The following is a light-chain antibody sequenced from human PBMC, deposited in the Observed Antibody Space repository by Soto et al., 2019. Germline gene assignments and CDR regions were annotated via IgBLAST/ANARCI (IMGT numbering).Light chain of an antibody. CDR2: DPS. CDR3: QQRQHWPPIT. J-gene: IGKJ5*01. Sequence: VFTQSPPTLSLSPGERATLSCWTSLNVNSYCAWYKPTPGQAPRLLIYDPSNRAAGIPARFSASGSGTDFTLTIRSLEPEDFAIYYCQQRQHWPPITFGQGTRLEIK. CDR1: LNVNSY. V-gene: IGKV3-11*01.